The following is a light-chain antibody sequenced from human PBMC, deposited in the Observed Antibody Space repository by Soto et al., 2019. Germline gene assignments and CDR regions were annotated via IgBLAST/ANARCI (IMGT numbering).Light chain of an antibody. J-gene: IGKJ5*01. CDR2: LGS. CDR3: LQALQTPIT. V-gene: IGKV2-28*01. CDR1: QSLLHNNGYNY. Sequence: DIVMTQSPLSLPVTPGEPASISCRSSQSLLHNNGYNYLDWYLQKPGQSPQLLIYLGSNRASGVPDRFSGSGSGTDFTLKISRVEAEDVGVYYCLQALQTPITFGPGTRLEIK.